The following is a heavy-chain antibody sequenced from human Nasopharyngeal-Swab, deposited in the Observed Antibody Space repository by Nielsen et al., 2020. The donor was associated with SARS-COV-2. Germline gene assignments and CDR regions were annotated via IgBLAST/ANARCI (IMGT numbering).Heavy chain of an antibody. V-gene: IGHV3-30-3*01. CDR2: ISYDGSNK. CDR3: ASPYSGSYLDAFDI. CDR1: GFTFSSWA. Sequence: GESLMISCAASGFTFSSWAMLWVRQAPGKRLGWGAVISYDGSNKYYADSVQRRFTISRDNSKNTLYLQMNSLRAEDTAVYYCASPYSGSYLDAFDIWGQGTMVTVSS. J-gene: IGHJ3*02. D-gene: IGHD1-26*01.